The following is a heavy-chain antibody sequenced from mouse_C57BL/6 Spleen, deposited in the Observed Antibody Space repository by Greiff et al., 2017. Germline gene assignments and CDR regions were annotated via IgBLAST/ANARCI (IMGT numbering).Heavy chain of an antibody. V-gene: IGHV5-17*01. Sequence: EVNVVESGGGLVKPGGSLKLSCAASGFTFSDYGMHWVRQAPEKGLEWVAYISSGSSTIYYADTVKGRFTISRDNAKNTLFLQMTSLRSEDTAMYYCATGTDYYFDYWGQGTTLTVSS. CDR3: ATGTDYYFDY. CDR2: ISSGSSTI. D-gene: IGHD3-3*01. J-gene: IGHJ2*01. CDR1: GFTFSDYG.